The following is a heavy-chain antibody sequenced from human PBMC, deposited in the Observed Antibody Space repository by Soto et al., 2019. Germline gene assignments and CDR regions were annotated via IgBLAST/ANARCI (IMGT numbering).Heavy chain of an antibody. CDR3: ARGESIKSALDY. V-gene: IGHV4-34*01. J-gene: IGHJ4*02. Sequence: SETLSLTCAVYGGSFNGYYWSWIRQPPGKGLEWIGEINHSGSTNYNPSLKSRVTISVDTSKNQFSLKLSSVTAADTAVYYCARGESIKSALDYWGQGTLVTVSS. CDR1: GGSFNGYY. CDR2: INHSGST. D-gene: IGHD6-6*01.